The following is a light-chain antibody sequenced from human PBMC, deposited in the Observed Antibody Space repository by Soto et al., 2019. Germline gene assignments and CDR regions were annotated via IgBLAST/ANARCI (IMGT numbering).Light chain of an antibody. CDR3: AAWDDTLSRVV. Sequence: QSVLTQPPSASGTPGQRVTISCSGSSSNIGINYVYWYQQLPGTAPKLLIYRNNQRPSGVPERFSGSKSGTTASLAISGLRSEDEADYYCAAWDDTLSRVVFGGGTKLTVL. V-gene: IGLV1-47*01. CDR2: RNN. J-gene: IGLJ2*01. CDR1: SSNIGINY.